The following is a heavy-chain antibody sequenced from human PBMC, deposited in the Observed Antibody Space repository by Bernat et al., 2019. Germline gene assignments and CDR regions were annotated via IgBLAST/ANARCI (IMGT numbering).Heavy chain of an antibody. Sequence: EVQLLESGGGLVQPGGSLRLSCAASGFTFSSYAMSWVRQAPGKGLEWVSAISCSGGSTYYADSVKGRFSISRDNSKNTLYLQMNSLSAEDTAVYYCAKGSGDYYGSGNPNYWGQGTLVTVSS. CDR3: AKGSGDYYGSGNPNY. V-gene: IGHV3-23*01. CDR1: GFTFSSYA. J-gene: IGHJ4*02. D-gene: IGHD3-10*01. CDR2: ISCSGGST.